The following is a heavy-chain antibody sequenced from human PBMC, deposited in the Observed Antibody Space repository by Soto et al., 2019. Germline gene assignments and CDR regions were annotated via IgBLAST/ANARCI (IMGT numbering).Heavy chain of an antibody. V-gene: IGHV2-5*02. CDR2: IYWDDDK. CDR1: GFSLSTTGVG. Sequence: QITLKESGPTLVRPTQTLTLTCTFSGFSLSTTGVGVGWIRQPPGKALEWLALIYWDDDKRYSPSLKSRRTITKDTSKNEVILTMTNMDPVDTARYYCAQRLPHYGLGRERGTWFDPWGQGTLVTVSS. CDR3: AQRLPHYGLGRERGTWFDP. D-gene: IGHD3-10*01. J-gene: IGHJ5*02.